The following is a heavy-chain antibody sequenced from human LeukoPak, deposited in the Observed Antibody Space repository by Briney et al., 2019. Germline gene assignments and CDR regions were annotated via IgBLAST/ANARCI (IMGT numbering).Heavy chain of an antibody. Sequence: SETLSLTCTVSGGSISSSSYYWGWIRQPPGKGLEWIGSIYYSGSTYYNPSLKSRVTISVDTSKNQFSLRLISVTAADTAVYYCARRAHDSSHHHYFDYWDQGTLVTVSS. V-gene: IGHV4-39*01. CDR1: GGSISSSSYY. CDR2: IYYSGST. J-gene: IGHJ4*02. CDR3: ARRAHDSSHHHYFDY. D-gene: IGHD3-22*01.